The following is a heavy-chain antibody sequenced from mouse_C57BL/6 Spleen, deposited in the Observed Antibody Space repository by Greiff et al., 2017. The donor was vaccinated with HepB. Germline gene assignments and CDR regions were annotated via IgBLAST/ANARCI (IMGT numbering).Heavy chain of an antibody. J-gene: IGHJ1*03. V-gene: IGHV1-9*01. CDR1: GYTFTGYW. CDR2: ILPGSGST. CDR3: ARSGLYDGYYVSYWYFDV. D-gene: IGHD2-3*01. Sequence: VQGVESGAELMKPGASVKLSCKATGYTFTGYWIEWVKQRPGHGLEWIGEILPGSGSTNYNEKFKGKATFTADTSSNTAYMQLSSLTTEDSAIYYCARSGLYDGYYVSYWYFDVWGTGTTVTVSS.